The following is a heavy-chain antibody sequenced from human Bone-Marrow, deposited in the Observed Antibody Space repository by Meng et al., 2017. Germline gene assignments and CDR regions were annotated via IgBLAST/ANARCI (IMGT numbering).Heavy chain of an antibody. CDR3: ARGPSGSYPLEYFQH. CDR1: GYTFTSYD. Sequence: QGRLGQAGAEVKKPGASVKVSCKASGYTFTSYDINWVRQATGQGLEWMGWMNPNSGNTGYAQKFQGRVTMTRNTSISTAYMELSSLRSEDTAVYYCARGPSGSYPLEYFQHWGQGTLVTVSS. V-gene: IGHV1-8*01. J-gene: IGHJ1*01. D-gene: IGHD1-26*01. CDR2: MNPNSGNT.